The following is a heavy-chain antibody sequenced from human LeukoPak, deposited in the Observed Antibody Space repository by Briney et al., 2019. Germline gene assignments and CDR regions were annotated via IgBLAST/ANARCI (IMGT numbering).Heavy chain of an antibody. J-gene: IGHJ3*02. V-gene: IGHV4-61*09. CDR1: GDSISSGTYY. CDR2: ISTNGRT. Sequence: SETLSLTCSVSGDSISSGTYYWSWIRQPAGKGLEWVGHISTNGRTNYNPSLKSRVTISIDASKNQFSLRLSSVTAADTAVYYCARDSAFDIWGQGTMVTVSS. CDR3: ARDSAFDI.